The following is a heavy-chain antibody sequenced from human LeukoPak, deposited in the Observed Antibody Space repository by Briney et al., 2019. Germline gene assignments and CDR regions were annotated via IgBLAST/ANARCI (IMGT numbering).Heavy chain of an antibody. CDR1: DLTVIANY. Sequence: GGSLRLSCAASDLTVIANYMTWVRQAPGKWLECVAVIHSNDDTYYAASVRGRFTISRDTSNHMLYLQMDSLRAEDTAVYYCTRGSAAMGDYWGQGTLVTVSS. J-gene: IGHJ4*02. V-gene: IGHV3-53*01. D-gene: IGHD5-18*01. CDR2: IHSNDDT. CDR3: TRGSAAMGDY.